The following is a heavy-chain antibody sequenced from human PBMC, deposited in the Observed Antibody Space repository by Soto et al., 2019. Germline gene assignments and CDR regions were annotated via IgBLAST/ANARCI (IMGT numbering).Heavy chain of an antibody. J-gene: IGHJ4*02. Sequence: EVQLLESGGGLVQPGGSLRLSCAGSGFTFSNSAMSWVRQAPGKGLEWVSSVTASGSNTYYADSVKGRFSISRDNSKNTLYLQINSLRAEDTAVYYCAKIMTSTGTDFWGQGTLVTVS. V-gene: IGHV3-23*01. D-gene: IGHD1-1*01. CDR2: VTASGSNT. CDR3: AKIMTSTGTDF. CDR1: GFTFSNSA.